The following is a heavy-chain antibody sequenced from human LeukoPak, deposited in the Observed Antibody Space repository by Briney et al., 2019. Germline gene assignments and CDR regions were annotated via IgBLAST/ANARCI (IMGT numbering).Heavy chain of an antibody. CDR3: ARSTAAPYYFDY. CDR1: GGSISSYY. V-gene: IGHV4-59*01. Sequence: SETLSLTCTISGGSISSYYWSWIRQPPGKGLEWIGYIYYSGSTNYNPSLKSRVTISVDTSKNQFSLKLSSVTAADTAVYYCARSTAAPYYFDYWGQGTLVTVSS. J-gene: IGHJ4*02. D-gene: IGHD2-21*02. CDR2: IYYSGST.